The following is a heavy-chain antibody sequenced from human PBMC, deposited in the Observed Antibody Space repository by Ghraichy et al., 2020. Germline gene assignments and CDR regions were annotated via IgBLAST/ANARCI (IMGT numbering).Heavy chain of an antibody. CDR2: ISDDGAYK. Sequence: GGSLRLVCGASGFTFSRYAMHWVRQAPGKGLEWVALISDDGAYKFYADSVKGRFTISRDNSKGTLFLEMHSLRPDDTSLYYCAKDRALPSPPYFYYSDIDVWGQGTTVSVSS. V-gene: IGHV3-30*18. CDR1: GFTFSRYA. D-gene: IGHD3-9*01. CDR3: AKDRALPSPPYFYYSDIDV. J-gene: IGHJ6*03.